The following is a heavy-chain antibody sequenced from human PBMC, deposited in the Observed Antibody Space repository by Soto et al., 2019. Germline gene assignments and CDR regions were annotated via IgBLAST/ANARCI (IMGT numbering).Heavy chain of an antibody. J-gene: IGHJ4*02. CDR3: ARDVPTVTTGGPDY. CDR2: LSAYNGNT. Sequence: QVQLVQSGVEVEKPGASVKVSCKASGYTFTSYGVSWVRQAPGQGLEWMGWLSAYNGNTNYAQKFQCRVTMTTETSTSTDYMELRSLRSDDTAVYYCARDVPTVTTGGPDYWGQGTLVTVSS. D-gene: IGHD4-17*01. CDR1: GYTFTSYG. V-gene: IGHV1-18*01.